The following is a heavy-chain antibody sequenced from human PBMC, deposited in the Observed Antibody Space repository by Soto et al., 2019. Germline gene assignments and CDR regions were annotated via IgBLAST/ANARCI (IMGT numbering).Heavy chain of an antibody. J-gene: IGHJ6*02. CDR3: AREGIGFLEWLPVKRNVNGMDV. CDR2: IWYDGSNK. D-gene: IGHD3-3*01. CDR1: GFTFSSYG. V-gene: IGHV3-33*01. Sequence: GGSLRLSCAASGFTFSSYGMHWVRQAPGKGLEWVAVIWYDGSNKYYADSVKGRFTISRDNSKNTLYLQMNSLRAEDTAVYYCAREGIGFLEWLPVKRNVNGMDVWGQGTTVTVSS.